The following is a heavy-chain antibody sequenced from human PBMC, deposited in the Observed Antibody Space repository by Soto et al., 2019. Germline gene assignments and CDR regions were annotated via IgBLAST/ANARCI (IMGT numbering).Heavy chain of an antibody. Sequence: QVQLVQSGAEVKKPGASVKVSCKASGYTFSNDAITWVRQAPGQGLEWMGWVSAYNGNTNYAQKFNGRVTMTTDTSTSTAYTVIRSLSYDDTAVYFGARASRYYWNYMMYWGQGTLVTVSS. D-gene: IGHD1-7*01. J-gene: IGHJ4*02. CDR3: ARASRYYWNYMMY. CDR2: VSAYNGNT. CDR1: GYTFSNDA. V-gene: IGHV1-18*01.